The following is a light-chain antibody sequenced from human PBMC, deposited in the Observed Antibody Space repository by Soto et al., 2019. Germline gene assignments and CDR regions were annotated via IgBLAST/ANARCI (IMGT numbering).Light chain of an antibody. V-gene: IGLV1-44*01. J-gene: IGLJ2*01. Sequence: QSVLTQPPSASGTPGQRVTISCSGSSSNIGSNTVNWYQQLPGTAPKLLIYSNNQRPSGVPDRFSGSKSGTSASLANSGLQSEDEADYYCAAWDDSLNGPVVFGGGTKVTVL. CDR1: SSNIGSNT. CDR3: AAWDDSLNGPVV. CDR2: SNN.